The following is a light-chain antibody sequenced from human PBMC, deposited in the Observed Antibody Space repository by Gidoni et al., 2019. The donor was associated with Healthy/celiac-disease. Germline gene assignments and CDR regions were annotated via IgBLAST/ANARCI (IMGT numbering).Light chain of an antibody. CDR1: QSVSSVY. J-gene: IGKJ1*01. CDR3: QQYGSSTET. Sequence: EIVLTHSPGTPSLSPGERAPLSCRASQSVSSVYLAWYQQYPGQAPRLLIYRASSRATGIPDRFSGSGSGTDFTLTISRLEPEDFAVYYCQQYGSSTETFGQGTKVEIK. V-gene: IGKV3-20*01. CDR2: RAS.